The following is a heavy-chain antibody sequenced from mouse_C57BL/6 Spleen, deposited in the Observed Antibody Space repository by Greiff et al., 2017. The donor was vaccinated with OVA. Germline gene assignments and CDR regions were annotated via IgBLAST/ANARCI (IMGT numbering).Heavy chain of an antibody. CDR1: GYTFTSYW. J-gene: IGHJ2*01. Sequence: VQLQQPGAELVKPGASVKLSCKASGYTFTSYWMQWVKQRPGQGLEWIGEIDPSDSYTNYNQKFKGKATLTVDTSSSTAYMQLSSLTSEDSAVYYCEGYGYDGYFDYWGQGTTLTVSS. CDR3: EGYGYDGYFDY. D-gene: IGHD2-2*01. V-gene: IGHV1-50*01. CDR2: IDPSDSYT.